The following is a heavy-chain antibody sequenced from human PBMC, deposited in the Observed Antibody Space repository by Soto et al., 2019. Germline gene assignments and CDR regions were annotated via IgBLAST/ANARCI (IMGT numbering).Heavy chain of an antibody. D-gene: IGHD4-17*01. V-gene: IGHV1-8*01. CDR3: AKVTTDDDAFDI. Sequence: ASVKVSCKASGYTFTSYDINWVRQATGQGLEWMGWMNPNSGNTGYAQKFQGRVTMTRNTSISTAYMELSSLRSEDTAVYYCAKVTTDDDAFDIWGQGTMVTVS. J-gene: IGHJ3*02. CDR1: GYTFTSYD. CDR2: MNPNSGNT.